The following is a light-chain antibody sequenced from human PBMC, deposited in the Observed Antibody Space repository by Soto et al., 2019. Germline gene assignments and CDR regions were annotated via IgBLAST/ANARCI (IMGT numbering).Light chain of an antibody. CDR2: KAS. CDR1: QSISSW. J-gene: IGKJ1*01. V-gene: IGKV1-5*03. Sequence: DIQMTQSPSTLSASVGDRVTITCRASQSISSWLAWYQQKPGKAPKLLIYKASSLESGVPSRFSGSGAGTEFTLTISRLQPDDVATYCCQQYNSSSWTFGQGTKVEIK. CDR3: QQYNSSSWT.